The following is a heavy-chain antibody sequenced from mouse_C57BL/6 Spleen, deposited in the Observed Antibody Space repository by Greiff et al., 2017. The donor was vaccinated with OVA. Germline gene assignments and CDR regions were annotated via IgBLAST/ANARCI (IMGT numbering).Heavy chain of an antibody. Sequence: VQLQQPGAELVKPGASVKLSCKASGYTFTSYWMQWVKQRPGQGLEWIGEIDPSDSYTNYNQKFKGKATLTVDTSSSTAYMQLSSLTSEDSAVYYCARSDSSGPPYYWGQGTTLTVSS. J-gene: IGHJ2*01. CDR1: GYTFTSYW. V-gene: IGHV1-50*01. D-gene: IGHD3-2*02. CDR2: IDPSDSYT. CDR3: ARSDSSGPPYY.